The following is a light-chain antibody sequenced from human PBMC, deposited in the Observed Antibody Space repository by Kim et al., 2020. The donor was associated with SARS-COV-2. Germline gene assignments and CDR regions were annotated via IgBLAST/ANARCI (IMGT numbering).Light chain of an antibody. J-gene: IGKJ2*01. CDR2: KAS. V-gene: IGKV1-5*03. CDR3: QQYNRPYT. CDR1: QSINSW. Sequence: SPSAADRVTIPSRASQSINSWLAWYQQQPGKAPKLLIYKASRLESGVPSRFSGSGSGTEFTLTINSLQPDDFATHYCQQYNRPYTFGQGTKLEI.